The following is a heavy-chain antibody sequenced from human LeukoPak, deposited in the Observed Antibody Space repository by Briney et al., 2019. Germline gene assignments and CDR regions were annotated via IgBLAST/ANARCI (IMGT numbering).Heavy chain of an antibody. V-gene: IGHV3-7*01. CDR2: IKQDGSEK. Sequence: GGSLRLSCAASGFSFSDYWMTWVRQAPGKGLEWVAHIKQDGSEKYYVDSIKGRFTIPRDNAKNLVYLQMNSLRADDTAVYYCARGWNYAFRFDYWGQGTLVTVSS. D-gene: IGHD1-7*01. CDR1: GFSFSDYW. CDR3: ARGWNYAFRFDY. J-gene: IGHJ4*02.